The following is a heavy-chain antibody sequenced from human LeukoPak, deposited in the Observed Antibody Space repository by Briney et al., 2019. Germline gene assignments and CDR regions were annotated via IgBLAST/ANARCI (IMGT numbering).Heavy chain of an antibody. CDR3: AREGLRYFDWLSYYYGMDV. Sequence: ASVKVSCKASGYTFTSYGISWVRQAPGQGLEWMGWISAYNGNTNYAQKLQGRVTMTTDTSTSTAYTELRSLRSDDTAVYYCAREGLRYFDWLSYYYGMDVWGQGTTVTVSS. J-gene: IGHJ6*02. CDR2: ISAYNGNT. D-gene: IGHD3-9*01. V-gene: IGHV1-18*01. CDR1: GYTFTSYG.